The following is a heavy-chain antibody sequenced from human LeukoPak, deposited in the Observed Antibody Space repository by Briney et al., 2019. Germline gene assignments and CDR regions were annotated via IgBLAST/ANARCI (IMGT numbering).Heavy chain of an antibody. CDR1: GFTFSSYS. CDR3: ARDTVVVVAATHYYGMDV. J-gene: IGHJ6*02. Sequence: GGSLRLSCAASGFTFSSYSMNWVRQAPGKGLEWVSSINSSSSYIYYADSVKGRFTISRDNAKNSLYLQMNSLRAEDTAVYYCARDTVVVVAATHYYGMDVWGQGTTVTVSS. V-gene: IGHV3-21*01. CDR2: INSSSSYI. D-gene: IGHD2-15*01.